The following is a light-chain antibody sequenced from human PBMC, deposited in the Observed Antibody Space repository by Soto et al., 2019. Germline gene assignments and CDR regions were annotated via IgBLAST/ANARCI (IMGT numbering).Light chain of an antibody. CDR1: QSVSKF. J-gene: IGKJ1*01. CDR3: QHRGR. Sequence: EVVLTQSPATLSLSPGDRATLSCRAGQSVSKFIAWYQQKPGQAPRLLIYDASNRATGIPARFSGSGSGTDFTLNITSLESEDFAVYYCQHRGRFGQGTKVDIK. CDR2: DAS. V-gene: IGKV3-11*01.